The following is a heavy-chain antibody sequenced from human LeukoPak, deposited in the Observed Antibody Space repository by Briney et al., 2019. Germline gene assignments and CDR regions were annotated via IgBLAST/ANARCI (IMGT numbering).Heavy chain of an antibody. CDR3: ARDRGYGDYGWYFDL. CDR1: GGTFSSYA. J-gene: IGHJ2*01. Sequence: SVKVSCKASGGTFSSYAISWVRQAPGQGLEWMGRIIPIFGTANYAQKLQGRVTITTDESTSTAYMELSSLRSGDTAVYYCARDRGYGDYGWYFDLWGRGTLVTVSS. D-gene: IGHD4-17*01. CDR2: IIPIFGTA. V-gene: IGHV1-69*05.